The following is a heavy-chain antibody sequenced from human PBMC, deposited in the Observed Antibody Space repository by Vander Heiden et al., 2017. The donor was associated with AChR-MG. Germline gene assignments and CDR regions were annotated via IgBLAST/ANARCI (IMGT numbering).Heavy chain of an antibody. CDR3: ARKVRGVIITFDY. CDR2: INAGNGNT. D-gene: IGHD3-10*01. J-gene: IGHJ4*02. V-gene: IGHV1-3*01. Sequence: QAQLVQPGAEVKKPGAPVKVSCKASGYTFTSYAMHWVRQAPGQRLEWMGWINAGNGNTKYSQKFQGRVTITRDTSASTAYMGLSSLRSEDTAVYYCARKVRGVIITFDYWGQGTLVTVSS. CDR1: GYTFTSYA.